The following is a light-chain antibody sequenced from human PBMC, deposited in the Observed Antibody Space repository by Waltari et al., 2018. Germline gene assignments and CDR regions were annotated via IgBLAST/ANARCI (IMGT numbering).Light chain of an antibody. CDR3: QSFDTGLSGSL. Sequence: QSVLTQPPPVSGAPGQTATISCTGSSFNTWVGYDVHWYQQFPGAAPKLPIYGNNNRPSGVPDRFSGSKSGASASLAITGLQAEDEAAYYCQSFDTGLSGSLFGGGTKLTVL. CDR1: SFNTWVGYD. J-gene: IGLJ2*01. V-gene: IGLV1-40*01. CDR2: GNN.